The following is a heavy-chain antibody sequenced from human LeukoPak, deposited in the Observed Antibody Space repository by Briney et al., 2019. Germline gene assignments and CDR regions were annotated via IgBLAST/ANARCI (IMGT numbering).Heavy chain of an antibody. V-gene: IGHV4-39*01. Sequence: SETLSLTCTVSGGSISSSSYYWGWIRQPPGKGLEWIGSIYYSGITYYNPSLKSRVIISVDTSENQFSLKLSSVTAADTAVYYCATTEVAATPYFDYWGQGTLVTVSS. D-gene: IGHD2-15*01. CDR2: IYYSGIT. CDR3: ATTEVAATPYFDY. CDR1: GGSISSSSYY. J-gene: IGHJ4*02.